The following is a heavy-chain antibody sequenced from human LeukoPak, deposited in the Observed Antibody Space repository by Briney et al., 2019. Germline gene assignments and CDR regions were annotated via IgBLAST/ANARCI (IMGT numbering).Heavy chain of an antibody. CDR1: GGTFSNYA. Sequence: SVKVSCKSSGGTFSNYAISWVRQAPGQGLEWMGGIIPIFGTVNYAQKFQGRVTISADESTRTAYMELSSLRSEDTAVYYCGRGGSRMATIAIADYWGQGTLVTVSS. V-gene: IGHV1-69*13. CDR3: GRGGSRMATIAIADY. J-gene: IGHJ4*02. CDR2: IIPIFGTV. D-gene: IGHD5-24*01.